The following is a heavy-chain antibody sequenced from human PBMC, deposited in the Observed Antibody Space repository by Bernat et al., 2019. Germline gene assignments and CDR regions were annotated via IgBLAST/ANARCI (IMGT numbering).Heavy chain of an antibody. V-gene: IGHV3-33*01. CDR1: GFTFSSYG. Sequence: QVQLVESGGGVVQPGRSLRLSCAASGFTFSSYGMHWVRQAPGKGLEWVAVIWYDGSNKYYADSMKGRFTISRDNSKNTLYLQMNSLRAEDTAVYYCASFYDYGDYVTPPDYWGQGTLVTVSS. J-gene: IGHJ4*02. CDR3: ASFYDYGDYVTPPDY. D-gene: IGHD4-17*01. CDR2: IWYDGSNK.